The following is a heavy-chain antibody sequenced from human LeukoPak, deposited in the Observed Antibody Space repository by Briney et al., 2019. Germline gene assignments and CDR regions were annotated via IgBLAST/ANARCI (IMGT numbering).Heavy chain of an antibody. CDR3: ARSPVAATPTPFDY. Sequence: PSETLSLTCTVSGGSISSYYWSWIRQPAGKGLEWIGRIYTSGSTNYNPSLKSRVTISVDKSKNQFSLKLSSVTAADTAVYYCARSPVAATPTPFDYWGRGTLVTVSS. CDR1: GGSISSYY. J-gene: IGHJ4*02. V-gene: IGHV4-4*07. CDR2: IYTSGST. D-gene: IGHD2-15*01.